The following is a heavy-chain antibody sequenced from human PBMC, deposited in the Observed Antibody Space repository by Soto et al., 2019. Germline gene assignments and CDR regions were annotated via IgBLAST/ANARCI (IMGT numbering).Heavy chain of an antibody. D-gene: IGHD6-13*01. CDR3: ARQNDSSSWYYFDY. J-gene: IGHJ4*02. CDR2: IYYSGST. CDR1: CGSISSYY. V-gene: IGHV4-59*08. Sequence: PSQTLSLTCTVSCGSISSYYWRWFRQPPGKGLEWIGYIYYSGSTNYNPSLKSRVTISVDTSKNQFSLKLSSVTAADTAVYYCARQNDSSSWYYFDYWGQGTLVTVSS.